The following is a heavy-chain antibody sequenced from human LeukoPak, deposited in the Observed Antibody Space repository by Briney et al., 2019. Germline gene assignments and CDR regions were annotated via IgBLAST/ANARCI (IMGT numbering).Heavy chain of an antibody. J-gene: IGHJ5*02. V-gene: IGHV4-34*01. Sequence: LSETLSLTCAVYGGSFSGYYWSWIRQPPGKGLEWIGEINHSGSTNYNPSLKSRVTISVDTSKNQFSLKLSSVTAADTAVYYCARRGRITMIVVVTHNWFDPWGQGTLVTVSS. CDR1: GGSFSGYY. CDR3: ARRGRITMIVVVTHNWFDP. CDR2: INHSGST. D-gene: IGHD3-22*01.